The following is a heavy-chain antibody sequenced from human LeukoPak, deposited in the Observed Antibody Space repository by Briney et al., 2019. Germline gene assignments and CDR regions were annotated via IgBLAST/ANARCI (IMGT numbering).Heavy chain of an antibody. D-gene: IGHD3-10*01. CDR1: GYTFTSYG. V-gene: IGHV1-18*04. CDR2: ISAYNGNT. CDR3: ARVYYGSGSYYVAYYGMDV. J-gene: IGHJ6*04. Sequence: GASVKVSCKASGYTFTSYGISWVRQGPGQGLEWMGWISAYNGNTNYAQKLQGRVTMTTDTSTSTAYMELRSLRSDDTAVYYCARVYYGSGSYYVAYYGMDVWGKGTTVTVSS.